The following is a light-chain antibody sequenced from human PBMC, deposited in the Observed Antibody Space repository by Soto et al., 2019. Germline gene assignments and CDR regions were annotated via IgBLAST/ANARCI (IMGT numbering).Light chain of an antibody. CDR1: QNIRSF. V-gene: IGKV3-11*01. CDR2: DAS. Sequence: EIVLTQSPGTLSLSPGDRATLSCRASQNIRSFLAWYQQKPGQAPRLLIYDASNRATGIPARFSGSGSGTDFTLTISSLQPEDFAVYYCQQRSDWPLTFGGGTKVEIK. CDR3: QQRSDWPLT. J-gene: IGKJ4*01.